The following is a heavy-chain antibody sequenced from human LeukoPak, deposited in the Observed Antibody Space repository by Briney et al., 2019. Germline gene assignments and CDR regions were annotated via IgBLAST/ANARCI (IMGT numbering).Heavy chain of an antibody. CDR3: AKDRIVLMVYAISSFDY. CDR1: GFTFSSYG. J-gene: IGHJ4*02. Sequence: PGGSLRLSCAASGFTFSSYGMRWVRQAPGKGLEWVAFIRYDGSNKYYADSVKGRFTISRDNSKNTLYLQMNSLRAEDTAVYYCAKDRIVLMVYAISSFDYWGQGTLVTVSS. D-gene: IGHD2-8*01. CDR2: IRYDGSNK. V-gene: IGHV3-30*02.